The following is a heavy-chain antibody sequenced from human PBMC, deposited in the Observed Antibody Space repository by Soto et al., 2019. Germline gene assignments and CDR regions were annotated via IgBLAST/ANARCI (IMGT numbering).Heavy chain of an antibody. Sequence: PGESLKISCNGSGYSFTSYWIGWVRQMPGKGLEWMGIIYPGDSDTRYSPSFQCQVTISADKSISTAYLQWSSLKASDTAMYYCARWLQFPEKYYFDYWGQGTLVTVSS. CDR2: IYPGDSDT. CDR3: ARWLQFPEKYYFDY. CDR1: GYSFTSYW. J-gene: IGHJ4*02. D-gene: IGHD5-12*01. V-gene: IGHV5-51*01.